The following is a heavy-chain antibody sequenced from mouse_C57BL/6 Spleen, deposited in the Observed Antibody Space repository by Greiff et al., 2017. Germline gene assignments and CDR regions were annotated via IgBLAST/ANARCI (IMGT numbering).Heavy chain of an antibody. Sequence: EVKVVESGGGLVKPGGSLKLSCAASGFTFSDYGMHWVRQAPEKGLEWVAYISSGSSTNYYADTVKGRFTISRDNAKNTLFLQMTSLRSEDTAMYYCATGSYAMDYWGQGTSVTVSS. CDR2: ISSGSSTN. V-gene: IGHV5-17*01. CDR1: GFTFSDYG. CDR3: ATGSYAMDY. J-gene: IGHJ4*01.